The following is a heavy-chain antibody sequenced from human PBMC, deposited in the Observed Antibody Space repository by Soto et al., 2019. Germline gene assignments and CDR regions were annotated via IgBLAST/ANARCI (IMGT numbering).Heavy chain of an antibody. D-gene: IGHD3-3*01. J-gene: IGHJ6*02. CDR1: GFTFSSYA. CDR3: ARDVSAYYDFWSGYYTGGMDV. CDR2: ISYDGSNK. V-gene: IGHV3-30-3*01. Sequence: VGSLRLSGAASGFTFSSYAMHWVRQAPGKGLEWVAVISYDGSNKYYADSVKGRFTISRDNSKNTLYLQMNSLRAEDTAVYYCARDVSAYYDFWSGYYTGGMDVWGQGTTVTVSS.